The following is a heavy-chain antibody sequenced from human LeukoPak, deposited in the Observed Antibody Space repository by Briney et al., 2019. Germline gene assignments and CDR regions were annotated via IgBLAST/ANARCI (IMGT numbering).Heavy chain of an antibody. CDR2: INWNCGST. J-gene: IGHJ4*02. V-gene: IGHV3-20*04. CDR3: ARLYYYDSSGYSYYFDY. CDR1: GFTFDDYG. D-gene: IGHD3-22*01. Sequence: RSGGSLRLSCAASGFTFDDYGMSWARQAPGQGLECVSGINWNCGSTGYADSVKGRFTISRANAKNSLYLQMNSLRAEDTALYYCARLYYYDSSGYSYYFDYWGQGTLVTVSS.